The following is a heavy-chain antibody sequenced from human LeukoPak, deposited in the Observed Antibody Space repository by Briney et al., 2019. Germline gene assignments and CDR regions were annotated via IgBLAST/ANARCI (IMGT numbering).Heavy chain of an antibody. V-gene: IGHV3-48*02. J-gene: IGHJ4*02. CDR3: AREGYSSGWYPY. Sequence: GGSLRLSCAASGFTFSNYVMSWVRQAPGKGLEWVSYINHNGEMIFYPDFVKGRFTISRDNAKNSLYLQMNSLRDEDTAVYYCAREGYSSGWYPYWGQGTLVTVSS. CDR2: INHNGEMI. CDR1: GFTFSNYV. D-gene: IGHD6-19*01.